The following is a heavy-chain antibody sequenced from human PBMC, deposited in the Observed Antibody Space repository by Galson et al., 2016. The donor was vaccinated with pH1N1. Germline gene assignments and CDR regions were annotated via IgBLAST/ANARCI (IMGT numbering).Heavy chain of an antibody. CDR3: AKDRDYYGSGPTDY. J-gene: IGHJ4*02. CDR1: GFTFGDYA. CDR2: ISWNSGSK. Sequence: SLRLSCAASGFTFGDYAMHWVRQAPGKGLEWVSNISWNSGSKGYADSVKGRFTISRDNAKNSLYLQMNSLRAEDTALYYCAKDRDYYGSGPTDYWGQGTLVTVSS. V-gene: IGHV3-9*01. D-gene: IGHD3-10*01.